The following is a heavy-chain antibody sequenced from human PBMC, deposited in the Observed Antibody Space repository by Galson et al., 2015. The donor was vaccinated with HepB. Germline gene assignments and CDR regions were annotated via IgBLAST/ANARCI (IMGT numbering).Heavy chain of an antibody. Sequence: SLRLSCAASGFTFSSYGMHWVRQAPGKGLEWVAVIWYDGSNKYYADSVKGRFTISRDNSKNTLYLQMNSLRAEDTAVYYCARDRLCSSWYGCSGYFDYWGQGTLVTVSS. J-gene: IGHJ4*02. CDR3: ARDRLCSSWYGCSGYFDY. D-gene: IGHD6-13*01. CDR1: GFTFSSYG. V-gene: IGHV3-33*08. CDR2: IWYDGSNK.